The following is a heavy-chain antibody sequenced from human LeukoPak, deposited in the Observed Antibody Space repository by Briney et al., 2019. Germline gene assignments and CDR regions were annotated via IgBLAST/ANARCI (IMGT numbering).Heavy chain of an antibody. CDR2: IIPIFGTA. Sequence: ASVKVSCKASGGTFSSYAISWVRQAPGQGLEWMGGIIPIFGTANYAQKFQGRVTITADESTSTAYMELSSLRSEDTAVYYCAREFYYDFWSGYRTYYFDYWGQGTLVTVSS. J-gene: IGHJ4*02. V-gene: IGHV1-69*13. CDR1: GGTFSSYA. D-gene: IGHD3-3*01. CDR3: AREFYYDFWSGYRTYYFDY.